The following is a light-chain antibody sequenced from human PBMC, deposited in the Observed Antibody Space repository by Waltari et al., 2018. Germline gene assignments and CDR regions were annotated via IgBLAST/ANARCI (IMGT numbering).Light chain of an antibody. CDR3: GSRDATGDHVL. J-gene: IGLJ2*01. CDR2: GQN. CDR1: SLKTYY. V-gene: IGLV3-19*01. Sequence: SSELTQDPAVSVALGQTVKITCQGDSLKTYYTSWYQKKPGQAPILVISGQNNRPSGIPDRFSGTGSRDTASLTITGAQAEDEADYFCGSRDATGDHVLFGGGTKLTVL.